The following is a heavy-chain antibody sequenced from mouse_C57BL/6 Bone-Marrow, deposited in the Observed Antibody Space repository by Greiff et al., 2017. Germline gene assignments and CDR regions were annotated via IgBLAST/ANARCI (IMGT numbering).Heavy chain of an antibody. D-gene: IGHD1-1*01. CDR2: IYPGDGDT. CDR3: ARLEYYGSSFYYFDY. Sequence: QVQLQQSGAELVKPGASVKISCKASGYAFSSYWMNWVKQRPGKGLEWIGQIYPGDGDTNYNGKFTGKATLTADKSSSPAYMQLSSLTSEDSAVYFCARLEYYGSSFYYFDYWGQGTTLTVSS. CDR1: GYAFSSYW. V-gene: IGHV1-80*01. J-gene: IGHJ2*01.